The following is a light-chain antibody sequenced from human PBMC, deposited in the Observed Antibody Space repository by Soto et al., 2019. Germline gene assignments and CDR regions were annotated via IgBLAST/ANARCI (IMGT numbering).Light chain of an antibody. Sequence: QSVLTQPASVSGSPGQSITISCTGTSSDVGSYNLVSWYQYHSGKAPKLIISEVTKWPSGVSNRFSGSKSGNTASLTISGLQAEDEADYYCCSYAGGSTFVFGGGTQLTVL. J-gene: IGLJ2*01. CDR2: EVT. V-gene: IGLV2-23*02. CDR1: SSDVGSYNL. CDR3: CSYAGGSTFV.